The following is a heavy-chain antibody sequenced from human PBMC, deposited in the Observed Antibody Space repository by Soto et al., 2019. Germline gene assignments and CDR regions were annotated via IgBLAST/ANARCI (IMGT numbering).Heavy chain of an antibody. D-gene: IGHD3-22*01. J-gene: IGHJ4*02. CDR3: TRGSGVVVITNFDY. CDR2: INAGNGNT. V-gene: IGHV1-3*01. Sequence: ASVKVSCKASGYTFTSYAMHWVRQAPGQRLEWMGWINAGNGNTKYSQKFQGRVTITRDTSASTAYMELSSLRSEDTAVYYCTRGSGVVVITNFDYWGQGTLVTVSS. CDR1: GYTFTSYA.